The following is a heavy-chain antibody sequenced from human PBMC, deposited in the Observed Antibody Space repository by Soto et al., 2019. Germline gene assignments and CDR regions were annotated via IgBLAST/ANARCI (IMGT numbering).Heavy chain of an antibody. CDR2: IYYSGST. V-gene: IGHV4-59*01. J-gene: IGHJ4*02. Sequence: PSETLSLTCTVSGGSISSYYWSWIRQPPGKGLEWIGYIYYSGSTNYNPSLKSRVTISVDTSKNQFSLKLSSVTAADTAVYYCARVTYYYDSSGYPGDYYFDYWGQGTLVTVSS. CDR3: ARVTYYYDSSGYPGDYYFDY. D-gene: IGHD3-22*01. CDR1: GGSISSYY.